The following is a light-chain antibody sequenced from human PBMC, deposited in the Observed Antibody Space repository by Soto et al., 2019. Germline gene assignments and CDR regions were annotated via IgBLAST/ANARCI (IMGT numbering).Light chain of an antibody. J-gene: IGLJ2*01. Sequence: QSVLTQPPSASGTPGQRVSIFCSGSSSDIGSNAVNWYQHLPGTSPKLLIYNNNQRPSGVPDRFSGSKSGTSASLAISGLRSEDEADYYCAAWDDSLNGVVFGGGTKLTVL. CDR2: NNN. CDR3: AAWDDSLNGVV. CDR1: SSDIGSNA. V-gene: IGLV1-44*01.